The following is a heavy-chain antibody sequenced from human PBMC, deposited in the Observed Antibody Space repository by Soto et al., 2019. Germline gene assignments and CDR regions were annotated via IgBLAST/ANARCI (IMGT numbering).Heavy chain of an antibody. D-gene: IGHD3-3*01. V-gene: IGHV1-18*01. CDR2: ISAYNGNT. J-gene: IGHJ6*02. CDR3: ARETLKGYDFWRIYYYYYGMDV. Sequence: GASVKVSCKASGYTFTSYGISWLRQAPGQGLEWMGWISAYNGNTNYAQKLQGRVTMTTDTSTSTAYMELRSLRSDDTAVYYCARETLKGYDFWRIYYYYYGMDVWGQGTTVTVSS. CDR1: GYTFTSYG.